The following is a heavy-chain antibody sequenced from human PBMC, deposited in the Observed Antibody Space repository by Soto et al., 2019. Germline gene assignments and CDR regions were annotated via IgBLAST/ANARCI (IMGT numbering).Heavy chain of an antibody. D-gene: IGHD6-13*01. CDR2: LNPYSGDT. J-gene: IGHJ5*02. Sequence: QVQLVQSGAEVKKPGASVKVSCKASGYTFTSDDINWVRQATGQGLEWMGWLNPYSGDTGYAQKFLGRVTLTRDTSIGTAYMELSSPRPEDTAVYYCARGVAAAGTDWFDPWGQGTLVTVSS. V-gene: IGHV1-8*01. CDR3: ARGVAAAGTDWFDP. CDR1: GYTFTSDD.